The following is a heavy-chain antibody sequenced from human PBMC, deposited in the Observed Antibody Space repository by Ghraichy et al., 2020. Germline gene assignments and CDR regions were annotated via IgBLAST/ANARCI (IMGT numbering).Heavy chain of an antibody. CDR3: ARVSYDYVWGSYRPNSFDY. D-gene: IGHD3-16*02. CDR1: GFTFSDYY. Sequence: GGSLRLSCAASGFTFSDYYMSWIRQAPGKGLEWVSYISSSSSYTNYADSVKGRFTISRDNAKNSLYLQMNSLRAEDTAVYYCARVSYDYVWGSYRPNSFDYWGQGTLVTVSS. CDR2: ISSSSSYT. J-gene: IGHJ4*02. V-gene: IGHV3-11*06.